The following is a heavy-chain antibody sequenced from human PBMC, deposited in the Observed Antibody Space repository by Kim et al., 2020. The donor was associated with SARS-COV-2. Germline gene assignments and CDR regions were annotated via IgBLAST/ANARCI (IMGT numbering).Heavy chain of an antibody. CDR3: AKGCRLPLAALYYFDY. CDR2: IWYDGSNK. V-gene: IGHV3-33*06. Sequence: GGSLRLSCAASGFTFSSYAMHWVRQAPGKGLEWVAVIWYDGSNKYYADSVKGRFTISRDNSKNTLYLQMNSLRAEDTAVYYCAKGCRLPLAALYYFDYWG. J-gene: IGHJ4*01. D-gene: IGHD6-6*01. CDR1: GFTFSSYA.